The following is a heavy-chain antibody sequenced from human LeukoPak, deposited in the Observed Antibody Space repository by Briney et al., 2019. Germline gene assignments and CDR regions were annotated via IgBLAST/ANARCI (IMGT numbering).Heavy chain of an antibody. Sequence: GRSLRLSCAASGFTLSSYGMHWVRQAPDKGLEWVAFISHDGNNNFYVDSVKGRFTISRDNSKNTLYLQMNSLRAEDTAVYYCARDFGPLGMDVWGQGTT. CDR1: GFTLSSYG. CDR3: ARDFGPLGMDV. D-gene: IGHD3-16*01. CDR2: ISHDGNNN. J-gene: IGHJ6*02. V-gene: IGHV3-30*03.